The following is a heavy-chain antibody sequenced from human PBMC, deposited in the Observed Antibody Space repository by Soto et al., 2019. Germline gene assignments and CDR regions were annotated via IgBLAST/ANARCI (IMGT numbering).Heavy chain of an antibody. CDR2: IIPIFGTA. CDR1: GGTFSSNA. V-gene: IGHV1-69*06. D-gene: IGHD2-15*01. J-gene: IGHJ4*02. CDR3: ASRSPYCSGGTCYFEH. Sequence: QVQLVQSGAEVKKPGSSVKVSCKASGGTFSSNAINWVRQAPGQGLEWMGGIIPIFGTANYAQKFQDRVTITADKATRTGYMELSGLRSEDTAVYYCASRSPYCSGGTCYFEHWGQGTLVTVSS.